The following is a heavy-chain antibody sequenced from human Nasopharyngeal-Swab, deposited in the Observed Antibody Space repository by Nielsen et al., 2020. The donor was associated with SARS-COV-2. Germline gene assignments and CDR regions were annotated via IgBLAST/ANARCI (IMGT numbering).Heavy chain of an antibody. CDR2: IDPSGGST. J-gene: IGHJ6*02. CDR1: GYTFTGYY. Sequence: ASVKVSCKASGYTFTGYYRHWVRQAPGQGLEWMGMIDPSGGSTSYAQKFQGRVIMTRDTSTATVYMELSSLRSEDTAVYFCASIAARRDRNYYGMDVWGQGTTVTVSS. CDR3: ASIAARRDRNYYGMDV. D-gene: IGHD6-6*01. V-gene: IGHV1-46*01.